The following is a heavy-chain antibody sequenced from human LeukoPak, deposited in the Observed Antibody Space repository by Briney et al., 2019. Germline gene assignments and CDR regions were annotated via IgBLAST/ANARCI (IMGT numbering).Heavy chain of an antibody. Sequence: GGSLRLSCAASGFTFSSYTMSWVRQAPGKGLEWVSDISGSGGSTYYADSVKGRFTISRDNSKSTLYLQMNSLRVEDTAVYYCAHYIAVTGHYAWGQGTLVTVSS. D-gene: IGHD6-19*01. V-gene: IGHV3-23*01. CDR2: ISGSGGST. J-gene: IGHJ5*02. CDR1: GFTFSSYT. CDR3: AHYIAVTGHYA.